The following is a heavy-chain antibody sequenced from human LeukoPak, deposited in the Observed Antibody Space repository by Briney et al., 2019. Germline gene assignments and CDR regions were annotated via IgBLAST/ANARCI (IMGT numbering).Heavy chain of an antibody. Sequence: PGGSLRLSCAASGFTFSSYWMHWVRQAPGKGLVWVSRINSDGSSTSYADSVKGRFTISRDNAKNTLYLQMNSLRAEDTAVYYCARGGNPLRYYYGMDVWGKGTTVTVSS. CDR2: INSDGSST. CDR1: GFTFSSYW. CDR3: ARGGNPLRYYYGMDV. D-gene: IGHD4-23*01. V-gene: IGHV3-74*01. J-gene: IGHJ6*04.